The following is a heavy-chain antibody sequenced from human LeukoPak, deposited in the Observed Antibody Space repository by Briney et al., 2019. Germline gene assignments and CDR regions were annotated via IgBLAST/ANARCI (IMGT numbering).Heavy chain of an antibody. CDR2: ISESGGST. CDR1: GFTFSNYD. CDR3: AKDLSRAVAADWFDP. Sequence: PGGPLRLSCAASGFTFSNYDMSWARQAPGKALEWVSSISESGGSTYYADSVKGRFTITRDNSKNTLYLQMTNLRAADTAVYYCAKDLSRAVAADWFDPWDQGSLVTVSS. V-gene: IGHV3-23*01. D-gene: IGHD6-19*01. J-gene: IGHJ5*02.